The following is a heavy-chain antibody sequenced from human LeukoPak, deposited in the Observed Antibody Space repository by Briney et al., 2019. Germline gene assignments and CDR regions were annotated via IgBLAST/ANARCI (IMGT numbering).Heavy chain of an antibody. CDR3: ARDPGSGKTNGYMDV. CDR2: ISGSGSTI. J-gene: IGHJ6*03. Sequence: GGSLRLSCAASGFTFSSYEVNWVRQAPGKGLEWISYISGSGSTIYYAASVKGRFTISTANAKNPLYLQLTSRRAEATATYDYARDPGSGKTNGYMDVWGKGTAVIVSS. CDR1: GFTFSSYE. V-gene: IGHV3-48*03. D-gene: IGHD2-15*01.